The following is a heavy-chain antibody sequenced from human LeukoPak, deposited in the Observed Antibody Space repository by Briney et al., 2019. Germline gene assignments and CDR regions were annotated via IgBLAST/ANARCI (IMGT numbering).Heavy chain of an antibody. CDR2: INHSGST. CDR1: GGSFSGYY. V-gene: IGHV4-34*01. D-gene: IGHD3-9*01. CDR3: ARVEAQWYYDILTGYSNTNWFDP. Sequence: PSETLSLTCAVYGGSFSGYYWSWIRQPPGKGLEWIGEINHSGSTNYNPSLKSRVTISVDTSKNQFSLKLSSVTAADTAVYYCARVEAQWYYDILTGYSNTNWFDPWGQGTLVTVSS. J-gene: IGHJ5*02.